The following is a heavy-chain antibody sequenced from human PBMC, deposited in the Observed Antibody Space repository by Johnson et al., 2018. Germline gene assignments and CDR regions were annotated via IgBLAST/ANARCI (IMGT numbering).Heavy chain of an antibody. CDR2: ISWNSGSI. D-gene: IGHD3-22*01. Sequence: VQLVQSGGGLVQPGRSLRLSCAASGFTFDDYAMHWVRQAPGKGLEWVSGISWNSGSIGYADSVKGRFTISRDNAKNSLNRQMNSVRAEDTALYYCAKEKGYDSSGNDAFDIWGQGTMVTVSS. V-gene: IGHV3-9*01. CDR3: AKEKGYDSSGNDAFDI. CDR1: GFTFDDYA. J-gene: IGHJ3*02.